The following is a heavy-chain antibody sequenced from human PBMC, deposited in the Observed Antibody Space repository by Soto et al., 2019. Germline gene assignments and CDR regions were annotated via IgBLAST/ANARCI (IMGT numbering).Heavy chain of an antibody. CDR3: ARDEGYSYVGPGGRGNYFDY. J-gene: IGHJ4*02. D-gene: IGHD5-18*01. CDR2: IIPIFGTA. CDR1: GGTFSSYA. Sequence: GTSVKVSCKASGGTFSSYAISWVRQAPGQGLERMGGIIPIFGTANYAQKFQGRVTITADESTSTAYMELSSLRSEDTAVYYCARDEGYSYVGPGGRGNYFDYWGQGTLVTVPQ. V-gene: IGHV1-69*13.